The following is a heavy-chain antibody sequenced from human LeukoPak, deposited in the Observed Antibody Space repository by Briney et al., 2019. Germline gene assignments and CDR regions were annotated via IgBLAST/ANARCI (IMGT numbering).Heavy chain of an antibody. CDR3: ASLYGGPPGFYYYYMDV. J-gene: IGHJ6*03. CDR1: GGSISSYY. D-gene: IGHD4/OR15-4a*01. Sequence: PSETLSLTCTVSGGSISSYYWGWIRQPPGKGLEWIGSIYYSGSTYYNPSLKSRVTISVDTSKNQFSLKLSSVTAADTAVYYCASLYGGPPGFYYYYMDVWGKGTTVTVSS. V-gene: IGHV4-39*01. CDR2: IYYSGST.